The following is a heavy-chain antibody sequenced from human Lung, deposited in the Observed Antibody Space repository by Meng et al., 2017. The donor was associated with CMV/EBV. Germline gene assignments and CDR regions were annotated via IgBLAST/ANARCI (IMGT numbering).Heavy chain of an antibody. J-gene: IGHJ6*02. CDR1: GFTFRTYS. D-gene: IGHD2-2*01. Sequence: GGSLRLSCAASGFTFRTYSMNWVRQAPGKGLEWVSHISSSSGTIYYADSVKGRFTVSRDNAKNSLYLQMNSLRAEDTAVYYCARVSGYCSTTSCQWVGGEGYYYYGMDVWGQGTTVTGSS. CDR2: ISSSSGTI. V-gene: IGHV3-48*04. CDR3: ARVSGYCSTTSCQWVGGEGYYYYGMDV.